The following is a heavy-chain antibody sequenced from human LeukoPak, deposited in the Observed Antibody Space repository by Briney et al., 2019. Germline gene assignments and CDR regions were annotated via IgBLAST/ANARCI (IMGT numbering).Heavy chain of an antibody. Sequence: SETLSLTCAVYGGSFSGYYWSWIRQPPGKGLEWIGETNHSGSTNYNPSLKSRVTISVDTSKNQFSLKLSSVTAADTAVYYCARCLSYYYGSGFDYWGQGTLVTVSS. CDR2: TNHSGST. V-gene: IGHV4-34*01. J-gene: IGHJ4*02. CDR1: GGSFSGYY. D-gene: IGHD3-10*01. CDR3: ARCLSYYYGSGFDY.